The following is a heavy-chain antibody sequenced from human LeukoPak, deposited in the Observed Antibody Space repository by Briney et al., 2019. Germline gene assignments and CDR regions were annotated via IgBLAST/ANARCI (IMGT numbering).Heavy chain of an antibody. D-gene: IGHD3-22*01. V-gene: IGHV3-33*08. Sequence: GGSLRLSCAASGFTFSSYEMNWVRQAPGKGLEWVAVIWYDGSNKYYADSVKGRFTISRDNSKNTLYLQMNSLRAEDTAVYYCARSAYYYDGFPPLGAFDIWGQGTMVTVSS. J-gene: IGHJ3*02. CDR3: ARSAYYYDGFPPLGAFDI. CDR1: GFTFSSYE. CDR2: IWYDGSNK.